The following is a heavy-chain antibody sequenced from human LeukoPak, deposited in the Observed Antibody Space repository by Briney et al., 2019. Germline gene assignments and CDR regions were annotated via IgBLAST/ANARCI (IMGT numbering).Heavy chain of an antibody. D-gene: IGHD5-12*01. Sequence: SETLSLTCTVSGGFISSDGYYWGWIRQPPGRGLEWIGSIYYSGSTYYNPSLKSRVTISVDTSKNQFSLKLSSVTAADTAVYYCAVNGYDYYFDYWGQGTLVTVSS. CDR1: GGFISSDGYY. J-gene: IGHJ4*02. CDR2: IYYSGST. CDR3: AVNGYDYYFDY. V-gene: IGHV4-39*01.